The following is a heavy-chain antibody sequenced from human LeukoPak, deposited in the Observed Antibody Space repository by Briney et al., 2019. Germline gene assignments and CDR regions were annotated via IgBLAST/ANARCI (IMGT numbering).Heavy chain of an antibody. CDR3: ARHGVEQWLAPVGWFDP. D-gene: IGHD6-19*01. Sequence: SETLSLTCTVSGGSISTTRYFWDWIRQPPGKGLEWIGYIYYSGSTNYNPSLKSRVTISVDTSKNQFSLKLSSVTAADTAVYYCARHGVEQWLAPVGWFDPWGQGTLVTVAS. CDR2: IYYSGST. V-gene: IGHV4-61*05. J-gene: IGHJ5*02. CDR1: GGSISTTRYF.